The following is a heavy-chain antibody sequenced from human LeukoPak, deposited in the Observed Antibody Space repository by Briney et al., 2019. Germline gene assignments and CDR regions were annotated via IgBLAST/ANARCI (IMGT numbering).Heavy chain of an antibody. CDR2: VSNSGTT. V-gene: IGHV4-59*08. J-gene: IGHJ4*02. D-gene: IGHD3-22*01. CDR1: GGSISHYY. CDR3: ARHHSSAYPFDY. Sequence: SETLSLTCTVSGGSISHYYGIWIRQSPGKGLEWIGYVSNSGTTNYRPSLRSRVTVSVDTSQNHVSLKLTSMTAADTGLYYCARHHSSAYPFDYWGQGTLVTVSS.